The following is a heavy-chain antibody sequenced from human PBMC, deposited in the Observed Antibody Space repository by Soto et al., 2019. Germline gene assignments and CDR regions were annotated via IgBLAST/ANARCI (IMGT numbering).Heavy chain of an antibody. J-gene: IGHJ6*03. V-gene: IGHV3-23*01. CDR3: AKDPGYGDDPSYYYYYMDV. D-gene: IGHD4-17*01. CDR2: ISGSGGST. Sequence: GGSLRLSCAASGFTFSSYAMSWIRQAPGKGLEWVSAISGSGGSTYYADSVKGRFTISRDNSKNTLYLQMNSLRAEDTAVYYCAKDPGYGDDPSYYYYYMDVWGKGTTVTVSS. CDR1: GFTFSSYA.